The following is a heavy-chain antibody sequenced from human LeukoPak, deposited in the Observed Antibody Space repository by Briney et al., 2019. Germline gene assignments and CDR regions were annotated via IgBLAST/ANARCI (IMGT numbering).Heavy chain of an antibody. CDR2: INPFNGDT. CDR1: GYIFTTHG. D-gene: IGHD2-15*01. CDR3: TREDCNAGTCYFSVD. V-gene: IGHV1-18*01. Sequence: ASVKVSCKASGYIFTTHGISWLRRAPGQGLEWMGWINPFNGDTKYTQKFQGRVTMTTDTSTSTAYMEIRSLRFDDTAVYYCTREDCNAGTCYFSVDWGQGTLVTVSS. J-gene: IGHJ4*02.